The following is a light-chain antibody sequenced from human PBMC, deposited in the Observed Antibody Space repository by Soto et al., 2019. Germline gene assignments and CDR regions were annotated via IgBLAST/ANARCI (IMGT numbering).Light chain of an antibody. Sequence: DIKMTQSPSSLSASVGDRVTITCQASQDINNYLNWYQQKPGQAPKPLIYDASGLEVGVPSRFSGSGSGTHFTLTISGLQPEDIATYYCQQFGDLTFIFGQGTRLEI. CDR3: QQFGDLTFI. CDR2: DAS. J-gene: IGKJ5*01. V-gene: IGKV1-33*01. CDR1: QDINNY.